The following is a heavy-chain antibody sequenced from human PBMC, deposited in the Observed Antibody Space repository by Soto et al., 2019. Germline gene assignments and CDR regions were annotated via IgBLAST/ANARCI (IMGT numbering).Heavy chain of an antibody. J-gene: IGHJ4*02. V-gene: IGHV4-31*11. CDR1: GGSISSGGYY. CDR2: IYYSGST. D-gene: IGHD6-19*01. Sequence: SETLSLTCAVSGGSISSGGYYWSWIRQHPGKGLEWIGYIYYSGSTYYNPSLKSRVTISVDTSKNQFSLKLSSVTAADTAVYYCARSTDSSGWRFDSWGQGTQVTVSS. CDR3: ARSTDSSGWRFDS.